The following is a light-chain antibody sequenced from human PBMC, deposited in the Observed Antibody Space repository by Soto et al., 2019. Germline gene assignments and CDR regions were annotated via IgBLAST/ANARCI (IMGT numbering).Light chain of an antibody. J-gene: IGLJ1*01. CDR2: DVS. CDR3: SSYTSNSTYV. CDR1: SSVVGGYNY. V-gene: IGLV2-14*03. Sequence: QSALTQPASVSGSPGQSITISCTGTSSVVGGYNYVSWYQQHPGKAPKLMIYDVSNRPSGVSNRFSGSKSGNTASLTVSGLLTEDEADYYCSSYTSNSTYVFGTGNKVTVL.